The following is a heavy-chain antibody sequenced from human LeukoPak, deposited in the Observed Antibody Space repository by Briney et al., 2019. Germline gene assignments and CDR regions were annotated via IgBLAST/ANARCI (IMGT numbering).Heavy chain of an antibody. J-gene: IGHJ4*02. CDR2: IYYSGST. CDR3: ARSRITLVRE. V-gene: IGHV4-31*03. Sequence: SQTLSLTCTVSGGSISSGGYYWSWIRQHPGKGLEWIGYIYYSGSTYYNPSRKSRVTISVDTSKNQFSLKLSSVTAADTAVYYCARSRITLVREWGQGTLVTVSS. CDR1: GGSISSGGYY. D-gene: IGHD3-10*01.